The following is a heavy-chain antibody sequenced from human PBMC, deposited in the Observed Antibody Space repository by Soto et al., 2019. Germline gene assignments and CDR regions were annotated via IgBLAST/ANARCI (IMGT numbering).Heavy chain of an antibody. V-gene: IGHV3-7*03. D-gene: IGHD2-21*02. CDR3: ARDHLILPAHDFFYGSDV. J-gene: IGHJ6*02. CDR1: GFTFSMYS. CDR2: IPQDGVDG. Sequence: DVKLVESGGGLVQPGDSLRLSCEVSGFTFSMYSMSWVRQSPGKGLEWVAKIPQDGVDGHYADSVKGRFTISGDNGKNSLYLQLNNLRAEDTAVYYCARDHLILPAHDFFYGSDVWGRGATVTVSS.